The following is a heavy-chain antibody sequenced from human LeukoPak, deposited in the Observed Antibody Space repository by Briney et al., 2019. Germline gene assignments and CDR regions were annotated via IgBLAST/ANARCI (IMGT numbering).Heavy chain of an antibody. D-gene: IGHD6-13*01. CDR2: INHSGST. Sequence: PSETLSLTCAVYGGSFSGYYCSWIRQPPGKRLEWIGEINHSGSTNYNPSLKSRVTISVDTSKNQFSLKLSSVTAADTAVYYCASWAAIATLWGRGTLVTVSS. J-gene: IGHJ2*01. V-gene: IGHV4-34*01. CDR1: GGSFSGYY. CDR3: ASWAAIATL.